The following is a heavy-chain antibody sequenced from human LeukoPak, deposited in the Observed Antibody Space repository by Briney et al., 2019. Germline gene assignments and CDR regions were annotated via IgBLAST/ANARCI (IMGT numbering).Heavy chain of an antibody. J-gene: IGHJ4*02. CDR3: ARGSSTYYGDPAFDY. CDR2: IKQDGSEK. D-gene: IGHD4-17*01. V-gene: IGHV3-7*04. Sequence: PGGSLRLSCAASGFTFSSYWMSWVRQAPGKGLEWVANIKQDGSEKYYVDSVKGRFTISRDNAKNSLYLQMNSLRAEDTAVYYCARGSSTYYGDPAFDYWGQGTLVTVSS. CDR1: GFTFSSYW.